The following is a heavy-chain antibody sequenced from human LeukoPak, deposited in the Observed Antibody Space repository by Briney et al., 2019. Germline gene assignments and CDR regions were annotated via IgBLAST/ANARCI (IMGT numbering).Heavy chain of an antibody. CDR2: IKSKTDGGTT. J-gene: IGHJ4*02. V-gene: IGHV3-15*01. D-gene: IGHD2-15*01. CDR3: TTEVVAGQPDY. CDR1: GFTFSNSW. Sequence: GGSLRLSCAASGFTFSNSWMSWVRQAPGKGLEWVGRIKSKTDGGTTDYAAPVKGRFTISRDDSKNTLYLQMNSLKTEDTAVYYCTTEVVAGQPDYWGQGTLVTVSS.